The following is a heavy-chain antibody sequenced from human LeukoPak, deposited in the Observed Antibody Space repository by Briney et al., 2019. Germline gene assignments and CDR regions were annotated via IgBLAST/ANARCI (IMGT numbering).Heavy chain of an antibody. D-gene: IGHD6-19*01. CDR2: ISGSGGST. V-gene: IGHV3-23*01. Sequence: PGGSLRLSCAASGFTLSSYAMSSVRPAPGKGREWVSAISGSGGSTYSADSVKGQFTISRDNSKNTLYLQMNSLRAEDTAVYYCAKDSPDRAVAGNVAGRFDYWGQGTLVTVSS. CDR1: GFTLSSYA. J-gene: IGHJ4*02. CDR3: AKDSPDRAVAGNVAGRFDY.